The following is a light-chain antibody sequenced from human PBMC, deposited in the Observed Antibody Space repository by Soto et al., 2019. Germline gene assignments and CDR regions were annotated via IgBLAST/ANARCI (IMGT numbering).Light chain of an antibody. CDR3: HPHTT. Sequence: DIQMTQSPSTLSASVGDRVTITCRASQSISSWLAWYQQKPGKAPKLLIYKASSLESGVPSRFSGSGSGTEFTLTISILQPDDFATYYCHPHTTFGQGTKV. J-gene: IGKJ1*01. CDR1: QSISSW. CDR2: KAS. V-gene: IGKV1-5*03.